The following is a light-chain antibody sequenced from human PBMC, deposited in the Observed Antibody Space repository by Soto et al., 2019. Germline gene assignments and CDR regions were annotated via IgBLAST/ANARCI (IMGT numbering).Light chain of an antibody. J-gene: IGLJ1*01. CDR2: EVT. Sequence: QSALTQPPSASGSPGQSVTIPCTGSSSDIGGYDFVSWYQQHPGKVPKLLIYEVTKRPSGVPDRFSGSKSGNTASLTVSGLQADDEADYYCCSHAGSKNYYLFGPGTKLTVL. V-gene: IGLV2-8*01. CDR1: SSDIGGYDF. CDR3: CSHAGSKNYYL.